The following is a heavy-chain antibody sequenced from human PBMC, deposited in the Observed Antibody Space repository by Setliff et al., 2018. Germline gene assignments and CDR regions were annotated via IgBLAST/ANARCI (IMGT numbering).Heavy chain of an antibody. V-gene: IGHV4-4*02. CDR3: ARDTLLRGSRRSMDV. J-gene: IGHJ6*03. Sequence: LSLTCAVSGGSISSSNWWSWVRQPPGKGLEWIGEIYHSGSTNYNPSLKSRVTISVDKSKNQFSLKLSSVTAADTAVYYCARDTLLRGSRRSMDVWGKGTTVTVSS. D-gene: IGHD3-10*01. CDR1: GGSISSSNW. CDR2: IYHSGST.